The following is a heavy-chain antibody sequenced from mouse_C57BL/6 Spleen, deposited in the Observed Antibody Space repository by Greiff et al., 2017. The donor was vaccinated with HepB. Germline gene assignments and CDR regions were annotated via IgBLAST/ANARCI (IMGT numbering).Heavy chain of an antibody. V-gene: IGHV1-18*01. CDR3: ARGAWLRQAMDY. J-gene: IGHJ4*01. CDR2: INPNNGGT. CDR1: GYTFTDYN. D-gene: IGHD2-2*01. Sequence: VKIPCKASGYTFTDYNMDWVKQSHGKSLEWIGDINPNNGGTIYNQKFKGKATLTVDKSSSTAYMELRSLTSEDTAVYYCARGAWLRQAMDYWGQGTSVTVSS.